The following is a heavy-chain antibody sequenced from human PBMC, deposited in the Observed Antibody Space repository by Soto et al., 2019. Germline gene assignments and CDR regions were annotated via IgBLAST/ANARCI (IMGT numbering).Heavy chain of an antibody. J-gene: IGHJ6*02. CDR2: IYPGDSDT. CDR3: ARLQRDGMDV. CDR1: GYSFTSYW. V-gene: IGHV5-51*01. D-gene: IGHD6-25*01. Sequence: GESLKISCKGSGYSFTSYWIAWVRQMPGKGQEWMGIIYPGDSDTRYSSSFQGQVTISADKSFNTAYLQWSSLKASDTAMYYCARLQRDGMDVWGQGTTVTVSS.